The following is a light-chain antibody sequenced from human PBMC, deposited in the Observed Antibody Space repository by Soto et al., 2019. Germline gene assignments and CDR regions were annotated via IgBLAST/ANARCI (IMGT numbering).Light chain of an antibody. Sequence: EIVLTQSPATLSLSPGEITTLSSGASQSISSNYLAWYQQKPGLAPRLVIYDASNRATGIPDRFSGSGSGTAFTTTIRRMAREDYAVYYGEQYGRSPTFGQGTKVVI. CDR1: QSISSNY. J-gene: IGKJ1*01. V-gene: IGKV3D-20*01. CDR2: DAS. CDR3: EQYGRSPT.